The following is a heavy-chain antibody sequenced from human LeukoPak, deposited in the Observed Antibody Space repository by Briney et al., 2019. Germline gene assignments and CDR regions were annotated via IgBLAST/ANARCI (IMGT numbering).Heavy chain of an antibody. D-gene: IGHD6-19*01. CDR3: AKSTTGSSGWYGDY. J-gene: IGHJ4*02. CDR1: GFTVSSNY. V-gene: IGHV3-53*01. Sequence: AGGSLRLSCAASGFTVSSNYMSWVRQAPGKGLEWVSVIYSGGSTYYADSVKGRFTISRDNSKNTLYLQMYSLRAEDTAVYYCAKSTTGSSGWYGDYWGQGTLVTVSS. CDR2: IYSGGST.